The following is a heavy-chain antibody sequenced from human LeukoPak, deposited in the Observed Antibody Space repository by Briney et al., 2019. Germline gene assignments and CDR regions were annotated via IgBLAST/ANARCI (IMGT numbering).Heavy chain of an antibody. CDR2: IFSNDEK. Sequence: SGPTLAKPTQTLTLTCSVSGFSLSNARMGVIWIGQPPGKALKWLAHIFSNDEKSYSTSLKSRLTISKDTSKSQVVLTMTNMDPVDTATYNCARILPNWPKGYQLLSTVAFDIWGQGTMVTVSS. V-gene: IGHV2-26*02. D-gene: IGHD2-2*01. CDR3: ARILPNWPKGYQLLSTVAFDI. CDR1: GFSLSNARMG. J-gene: IGHJ3*02.